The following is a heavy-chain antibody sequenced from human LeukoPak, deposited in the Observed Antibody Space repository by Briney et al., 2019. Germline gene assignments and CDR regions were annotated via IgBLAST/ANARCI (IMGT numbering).Heavy chain of an antibody. CDR2: VYYSGGT. CDR1: GDSISSSSYY. V-gene: IGHV4-39*01. D-gene: IGHD5-18*01. CDR3: ARRSYTYGSLD. Sequence: RPSETLSLTCTVSGDSISSSSYYWGWIRQSPGKGLEWIGSVYYSGGTYYSPSLKSRVTVSVDMSKNQFSLKLSSVTAADTAVYYCARRSYTYGSLDWGQGTLVTVSS. J-gene: IGHJ4*02.